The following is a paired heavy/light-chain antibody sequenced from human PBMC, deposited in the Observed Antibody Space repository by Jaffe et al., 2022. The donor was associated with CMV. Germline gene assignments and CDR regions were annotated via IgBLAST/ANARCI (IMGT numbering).Heavy chain of an antibody. CDR2: ISAYNGNT. D-gene: IGHD3-22*01. CDR1: GYTFTSYG. CDR3: ARPGGTYYYDSSGSGGAFDI. Sequence: QVQLVQSGAEVKKPGASVKVSCKASGYTFTSYGISWVRQAPGQGLEWMGWISAYNGNTNYAQKLQGRVTMTTDTSTSTAYMELRSLRSDDTAVYYCARPGGTYYYDSSGSGGAFDIWGQGTMVTVSS. V-gene: IGHV1-18*04. J-gene: IGHJ3*02.
Light chain of an antibody. CDR3: CSYAGSHVV. Sequence: QSALTQPASVSGSPGQSITISCTGTSSDVGSYNLVSWYQQHPGKAPKLMIYEVSKRPSGVSNRFSGSKSGNTASLTISGLQAEDEADYYCCSYAGSHVVFGGGTKLTVL. V-gene: IGLV2-23*02. J-gene: IGLJ2*01. CDR1: SSDVGSYNL. CDR2: EVS.